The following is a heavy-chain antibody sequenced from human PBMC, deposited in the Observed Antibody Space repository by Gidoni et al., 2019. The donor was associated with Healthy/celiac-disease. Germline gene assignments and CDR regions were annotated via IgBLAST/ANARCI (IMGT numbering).Heavy chain of an antibody. V-gene: IGHV3-30*18. J-gene: IGHJ4*02. Sequence: QVQLVESGGGVVQPGRSLRLSCAASGFTFSSYGMHWVRQAPGKGLEWVAGISYDGSNKYYADSVKGRFTISRDNSKNTLYLQMNSLRAEDTAVYYCAKVSIVGATTDYWGQGTLVTVSS. CDR2: ISYDGSNK. CDR3: AKVSIVGATTDY. CDR1: GFTFSSYG. D-gene: IGHD1-26*01.